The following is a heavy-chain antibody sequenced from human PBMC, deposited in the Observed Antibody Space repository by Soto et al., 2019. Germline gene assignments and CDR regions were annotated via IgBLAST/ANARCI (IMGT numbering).Heavy chain of an antibody. J-gene: IGHJ3*02. CDR2: INPNSGGT. V-gene: IGHV1-2*02. CDR3: ARSTRWLRDAFDI. CDR1: GYTFTGYY. D-gene: IGHD5-12*01. Sequence: QVQLVQSGAEVKKPGASVKVSCKASGYTFTGYYMHWVRQAPGQGLEWMGWINPNSGGTNYAQKCQGRVTMTRDTSISTAYMELSRLRSDDTAVYYCARSTRWLRDAFDIWGQGTMVTVSS.